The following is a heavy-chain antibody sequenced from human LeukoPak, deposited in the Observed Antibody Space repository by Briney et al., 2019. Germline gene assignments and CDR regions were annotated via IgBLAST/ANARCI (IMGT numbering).Heavy chain of an antibody. J-gene: IGHJ4*02. D-gene: IGHD6-19*01. V-gene: IGHV3-7*01. Sequence: GGSLRLSCAAPGFTFSSYWMSWVRQAPGKGLEWVANIKQDGSEKYYVDSVKGRFTISRDNAKNSLYLQMNSLRAEDTAVYYCARDGGSAWFLDYWGQGTLVTVSS. CDR1: GFTFSSYW. CDR2: IKQDGSEK. CDR3: ARDGGSAWFLDY.